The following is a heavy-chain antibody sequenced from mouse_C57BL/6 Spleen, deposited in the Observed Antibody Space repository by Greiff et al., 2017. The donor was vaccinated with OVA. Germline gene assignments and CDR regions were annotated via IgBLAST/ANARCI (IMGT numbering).Heavy chain of an antibody. D-gene: IGHD1-1*01. Sequence: QVQLQQPGAELVKPGASVKLSCKASGYTFTSYWITWVKQRPGQGLEWIGDIYPGSGSTNYNEKFKSKATLTVDTSSSTAYMQLSSLTSEDSAVYYWARWSYYGSRASHAMDYWGQGTSVTVSS. V-gene: IGHV1-55*01. J-gene: IGHJ4*01. CDR1: GYTFTSYW. CDR3: ARWSYYGSRASHAMDY. CDR2: IYPGSGST.